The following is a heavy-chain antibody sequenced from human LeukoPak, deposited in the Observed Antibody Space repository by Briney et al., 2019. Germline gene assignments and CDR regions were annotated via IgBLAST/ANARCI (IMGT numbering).Heavy chain of an antibody. CDR1: GFTFGDYA. Sequence: GGSLRLSCTASGFTFGDYAMSWVRQAPGKGLEWVGFIRSKAYGGTTEYAASVKGRFTISRDDSKSIAYLQMNSLKTEDTAVYYCTSMTTVTSFDYWGQGTLVTVSS. J-gene: IGHJ4*02. V-gene: IGHV3-49*04. CDR2: IRSKAYGGTT. CDR3: TSMTTVTSFDY. D-gene: IGHD4-17*01.